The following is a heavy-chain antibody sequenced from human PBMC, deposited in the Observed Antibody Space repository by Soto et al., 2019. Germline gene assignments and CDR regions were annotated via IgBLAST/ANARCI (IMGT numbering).Heavy chain of an antibody. CDR2: IIPIFGAA. CDR3: AGGAGMITLVREPTGDY. V-gene: IGHV1-69*01. CDR1: GGTFSGYA. D-gene: IGHD3-10*01. Sequence: QVQLVQSGAEVKKPGSSVTVSCKASGGTFSGYAISWVRQAPCQGHEWMGGIIPIFGAANSEQKIQGRITINADDTTSMGYIDLRTLSTEDTAGYYCAGGAGMITLVREPTGDYWCQGTLVTVSS. J-gene: IGHJ4*02.